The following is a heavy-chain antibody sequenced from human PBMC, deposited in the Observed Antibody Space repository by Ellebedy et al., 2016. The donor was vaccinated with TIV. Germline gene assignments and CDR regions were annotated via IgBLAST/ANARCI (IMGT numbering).Heavy chain of an antibody. CDR1: GGSFSGYY. CDR3: ARDDSSRDYYGMDV. CDR2: INHSGST. V-gene: IGHV4-34*01. Sequence: SQTLSLTCAVYGGSFSGYYWSWIRQPPGKGLEWIGEINHSGSTNYNPSLKSRVTISVDTSKNQFSLKLSSVTAADTAVYYCARDDSSRDYYGMDVWGQGTTVTVSS. J-gene: IGHJ6*02. D-gene: IGHD6-13*01.